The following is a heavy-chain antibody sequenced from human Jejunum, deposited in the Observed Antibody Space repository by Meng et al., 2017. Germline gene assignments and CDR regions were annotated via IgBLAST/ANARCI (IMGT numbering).Heavy chain of an antibody. CDR3: ARADYVRYFDL. Sequence: QGQRQESGPGLVKTSETLSLTCAVSGGSIESNNWWTWIRQPPGQGLEWIGEVYHSGSTHYNPSLQSRVTISIDNSKNRFSLSLNSVTAADTAIYYCARADYVRYFDLWGRGTLVTVSS. CDR1: GGSIESNNW. V-gene: IGHV4-4*02. CDR2: VYHSGST. D-gene: IGHD3-10*02. J-gene: IGHJ2*01.